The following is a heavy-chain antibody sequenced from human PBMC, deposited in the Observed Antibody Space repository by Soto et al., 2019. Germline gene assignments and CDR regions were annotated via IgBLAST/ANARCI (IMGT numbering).Heavy chain of an antibody. D-gene: IGHD6-13*01. V-gene: IGHV4-59*01. Sequence: ASETLSLTCTVSGGSISSYYWSWIRQPPGKGLEWIGYIYFSGGTNYNPSLKSRVTISVDTSKNQFSLKLSSVTAADTAVYYCARCIAAAGYNWFDPWGQGTLVTSPQ. CDR2: IYFSGGT. J-gene: IGHJ5*02. CDR1: GGSISSYY. CDR3: ARCIAAAGYNWFDP.